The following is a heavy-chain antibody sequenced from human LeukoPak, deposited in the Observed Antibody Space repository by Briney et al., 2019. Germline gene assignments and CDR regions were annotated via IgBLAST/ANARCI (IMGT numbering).Heavy chain of an antibody. Sequence: GGSLRLSCAASGFTVSSNYMSWVRQAPGKGLEWVSVIYSGGSTYYADSVKGRFTISRDNSKNTLYLQMNSLRAEDTAVYYCARDASITGTTRGGDYWGQGTLVTVSS. CDR3: ARDASITGTTRGGDY. CDR2: IYSGGST. J-gene: IGHJ4*02. V-gene: IGHV3-66*01. CDR1: GFTVSSNY. D-gene: IGHD1-7*01.